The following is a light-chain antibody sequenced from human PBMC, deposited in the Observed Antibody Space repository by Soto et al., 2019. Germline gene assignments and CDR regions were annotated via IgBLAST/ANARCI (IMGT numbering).Light chain of an antibody. J-gene: IGKJ2*01. V-gene: IGKV1-39*01. CDR2: GAS. Sequence: DIQMTQSPSSLSASVGDSVTITCRASQSISGYLNWYQHKPGKAPKLLIYGASSLQSGVPSRFSGSGSGTDFTLTISSLQPEAFATYYCQQSYSAPRYTFGQGTKLEIK. CDR1: QSISGY. CDR3: QQSYSAPRYT.